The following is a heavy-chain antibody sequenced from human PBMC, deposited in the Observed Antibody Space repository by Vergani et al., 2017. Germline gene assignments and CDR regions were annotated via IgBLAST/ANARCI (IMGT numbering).Heavy chain of an antibody. Sequence: QVQLQESGPGLVKPSQTLSLTCTVSGGSISSGSYYWSWIRQPAGKGLEWIGRIYTSGSTNYNPSLKSRVTISVETFKNQFSLKLSPVTAADTAVYYCAREFGGSSSTSCYATFDYWGQGTLVTVSS. V-gene: IGHV4-61*02. CDR2: IYTSGST. D-gene: IGHD2-2*01. J-gene: IGHJ4*02. CDR1: GGSISSGSYY. CDR3: AREFGGSSSTSCYATFDY.